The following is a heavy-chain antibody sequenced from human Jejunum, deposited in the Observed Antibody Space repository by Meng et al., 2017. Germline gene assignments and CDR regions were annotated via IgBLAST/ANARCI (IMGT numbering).Heavy chain of an antibody. D-gene: IGHD3-16*01. Sequence: GGSLRLSCAASGFTFSSYAMQWVRQAPGKGLEWVTVISQDGNRKYYADSVKGRFTISKDNSKNTVYLQMNSLRTEDTATYYCAKDGGVGFTDFDYWGQGILVTVSS. CDR3: AKDGGVGFTDFDY. V-gene: IGHV3-30*01. CDR1: GFTFSSYA. CDR2: ISQDGNRK. J-gene: IGHJ4*02.